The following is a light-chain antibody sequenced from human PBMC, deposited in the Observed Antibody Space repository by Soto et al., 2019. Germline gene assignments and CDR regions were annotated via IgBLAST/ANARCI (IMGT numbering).Light chain of an antibody. J-gene: IGLJ1*01. CDR2: EVT. CDR3: SSYRTGGPFV. CDR1: TSDIGAYDY. Sequence: QSALAQPASVSGSPGQSITIPCTGTTSDIGAYDYVSWYQQHPGKVPKLIIFEVTKRPSGFSSRFSGSKSGNTASLTISGLQAEDEADYYCSSYRTGGPFVFXTGTKVTVL. V-gene: IGLV2-14*01.